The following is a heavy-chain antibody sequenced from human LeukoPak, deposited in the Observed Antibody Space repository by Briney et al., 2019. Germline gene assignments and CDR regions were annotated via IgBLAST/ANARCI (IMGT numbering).Heavy chain of an antibody. D-gene: IGHD3-10*01. V-gene: IGHV4-34*01. CDR2: INHSGST. CDR1: GGSFSGYY. CDR3: ARGRNYYYGSGSYYFDY. J-gene: IGHJ4*02. Sequence: SETLSLTCAVYGGSFSGYYWSWIRQPPGKGLEWIGEINHSGSTNYNPSLKSRVTISVDTSKNQFSLKLSSVTAADTAVYYCARGRNYYYGSGSYYFDYWGQGTLVIVSS.